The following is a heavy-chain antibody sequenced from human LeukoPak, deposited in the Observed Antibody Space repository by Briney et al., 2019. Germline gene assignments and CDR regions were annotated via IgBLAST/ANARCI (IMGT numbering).Heavy chain of an antibody. D-gene: IGHD5-18*01. V-gene: IGHV1-18*01. CDR1: GYTFTSYG. CDR3: ARDTAMVTAFDY. J-gene: IGHJ4*02. Sequence: ASVKVSCKASGYTFTSYGISWVRQAPGQGLEWMGWISAYNGNTNYAQKLQGRVTMTTDTSTSTAYMEPRSLRSDDTAVYYCARDTAMVTAFDYWGQGTLVTVSS. CDR2: ISAYNGNT.